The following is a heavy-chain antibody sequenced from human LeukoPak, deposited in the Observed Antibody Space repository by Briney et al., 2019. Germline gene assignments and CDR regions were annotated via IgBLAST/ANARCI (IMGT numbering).Heavy chain of an antibody. D-gene: IGHD3-22*01. CDR2: IYHSGST. V-gene: IGHV4-38-2*01. CDR3: AXGXXXXNYYDSSGYYYDYFDY. Sequence: SETLSLTCSVSGYSISSGYYWGWIRQPPRKGLEWIGSIYHSGSTYYNPSLKSRVTISVDTSKNQFSLKLSSVTAADTAVYYXAXGXXXXNYYDSSGYYYDYFDYWGQGTLVTVSS. J-gene: IGHJ4*02. CDR1: GYSISSGYY.